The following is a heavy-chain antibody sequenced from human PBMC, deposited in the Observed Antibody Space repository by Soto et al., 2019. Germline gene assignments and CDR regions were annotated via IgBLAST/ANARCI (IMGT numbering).Heavy chain of an antibody. CDR1: GFIFKNYA. CDR2: ISNDGSDK. D-gene: IGHD6-13*01. J-gene: IGHJ4*02. CDR3: AKVRIAPAKPFYFDS. V-gene: IGHV3-30*18. Sequence: GSLRLSCVVSGFIFKNYAFHWVRQAPGTGLEWVAVISNDGSDKYYADSVKGRFTISRDNSNNTLHLQMNSLRAEDTAVYYCAKVRIAPAKPFYFDSWGQGTLVTVSS.